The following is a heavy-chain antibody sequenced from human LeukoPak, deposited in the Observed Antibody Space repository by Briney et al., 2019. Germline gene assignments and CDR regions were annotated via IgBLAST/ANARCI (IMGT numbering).Heavy chain of an antibody. CDR2: INPSGGST. V-gene: IGHV1-46*01. CDR1: GYTFTSYY. CDR3: ARDVPPQGYYYYGMDV. Sequence: ASVKVSCKASGYTFTSYYMHWVRQAPGQGLEWMGIINPSGGSTSYAQKFQGRVTMTTDTSTSTAYMELRSLRSDDTAVYYCARDVPPQGYYYYGMDVWGQGTTVTVSS. J-gene: IGHJ6*02.